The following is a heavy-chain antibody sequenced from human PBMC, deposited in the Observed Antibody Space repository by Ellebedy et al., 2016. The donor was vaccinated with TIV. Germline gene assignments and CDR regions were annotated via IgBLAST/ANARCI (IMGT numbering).Heavy chain of an antibody. CDR1: GSTFSSYS. D-gene: IGHD6-6*01. V-gene: IGHV3-23*01. CDR3: AKHADGRPSEIDY. J-gene: IGHJ4*02. CDR2: ISGSGGST. Sequence: PGGSLRPSCEASGSTFSSYSMNWARQAPGKGLEWVSAISGSGGSTYYADSVKGRFTISRDNSKNTLYLQMNSLRAEDTAVYYCAKHADGRPSEIDYWGQGTLVTVSS.